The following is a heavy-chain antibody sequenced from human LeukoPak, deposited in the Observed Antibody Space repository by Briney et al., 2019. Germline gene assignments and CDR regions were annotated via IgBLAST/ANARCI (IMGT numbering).Heavy chain of an antibody. CDR1: GFIFRNYA. Sequence: GGSLRLSCGASGFIFRNYAMSWVRQAPGEGLEWVSGISDNGGGTYYADSVKGRFTISRDNSKNMLYLQMNGLRAEDTAVYYCAKESGALGAPLYDYWGQGILATGSS. CDR3: AKESGALGAPLYDY. D-gene: IGHD4/OR15-4a*01. V-gene: IGHV3-23*01. J-gene: IGHJ4*02. CDR2: ISDNGGGT.